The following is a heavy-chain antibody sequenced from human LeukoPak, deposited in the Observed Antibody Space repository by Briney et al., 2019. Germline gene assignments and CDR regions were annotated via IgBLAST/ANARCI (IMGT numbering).Heavy chain of an antibody. CDR2: IYYSGST. CDR3: VSTAYNDFWNGRPGYFDY. CDR1: GGSISSGDYY. Sequence: PSETLSLTCTVSGGSISSGDYYWSWIRQPPGKGLEWIGYIYYSGSTYYIPSLKSRVTISVDTSKNQFSLKLSSVTAADTAVYYCVSTAYNDFWNGRPGYFDYWGQGALVAVSS. J-gene: IGHJ4*02. D-gene: IGHD3-3*01. V-gene: IGHV4-30-4*01.